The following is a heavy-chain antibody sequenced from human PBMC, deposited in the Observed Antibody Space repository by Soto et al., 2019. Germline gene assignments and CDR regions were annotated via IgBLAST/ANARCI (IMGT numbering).Heavy chain of an antibody. CDR2: ISSSGSTI. V-gene: IGHV3-48*03. J-gene: IGHJ4*02. Sequence: EVQLVESGGGLVQPGGSLRLSCAASGFTFSSYEMNWVRQAPGKGLEWVSYISSSGSTIYYADSVKGRFTISRDNAKNSLYLQMNSLRAEDTAVYYCARRPGGSARPFDYWGQGTLVTVSS. CDR1: GFTFSSYE. CDR3: ARRPGGSARPFDY. D-gene: IGHD1-26*01.